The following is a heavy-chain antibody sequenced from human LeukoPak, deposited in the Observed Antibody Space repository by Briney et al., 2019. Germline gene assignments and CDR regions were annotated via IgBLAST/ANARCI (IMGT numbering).Heavy chain of an antibody. D-gene: IGHD4/OR15-4a*01. CDR2: IYTSEST. V-gene: IGHV4-4*09. Sequence: SETLSLTCAVPGGSISSYYWSWIRQPPGKGLEWIGYIYTSESTNYNPSLKSRVSISVDTSKNQFSLKLSSVTAADTAVYYCARGARLGYYYYYMDVWGKGTTVTVSS. CDR1: GGSISSYY. CDR3: ARGARLGYYYYYMDV. J-gene: IGHJ6*03.